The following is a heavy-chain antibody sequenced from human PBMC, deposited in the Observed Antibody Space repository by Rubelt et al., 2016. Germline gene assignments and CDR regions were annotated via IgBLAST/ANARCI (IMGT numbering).Heavy chain of an antibody. CDR2: IYYGGRT. CDR1: RGSITSSGYY. Sequence: QLQLHESGPGLVKPSETLSLTCTVSRGSITSSGYYWGWIRQPPGKGLEWTGSIYYGGRTHYNPSLKSRVTISVDTSKNQISLNLSSVTAADTAVYYCARLRRYDYDSTGYYYGDSWGQGTLVTVSS. CDR3: ARLRRYDYDSTGYYYGDS. J-gene: IGHJ4*02. D-gene: IGHD3-22*01. V-gene: IGHV4-39*01.